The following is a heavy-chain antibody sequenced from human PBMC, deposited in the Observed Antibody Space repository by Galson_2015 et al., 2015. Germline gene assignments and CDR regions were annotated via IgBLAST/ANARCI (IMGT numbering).Heavy chain of an antibody. CDR1: GFTFSSHG. Sequence: SLRLSCAASGFTFSSHGMHWVRQAPGKGLEWVAVISYDGSNKYYADSVKGRFTISRDNSKNTLSLQMNSLRAEDTAVYYCAKDRGQQLGSFDYWGQGTLVTVSS. V-gene: IGHV3-30*18. CDR2: ISYDGSNK. D-gene: IGHD6-13*01. CDR3: AKDRGQQLGSFDY. J-gene: IGHJ4*02.